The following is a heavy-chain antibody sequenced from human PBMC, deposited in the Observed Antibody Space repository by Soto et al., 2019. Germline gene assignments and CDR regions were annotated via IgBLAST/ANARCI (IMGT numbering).Heavy chain of an antibody. V-gene: IGHV4-39*01. CDR2: IYYSGST. CDR3: ARHHGYYYGSWSSISYYYYYGMDV. D-gene: IGHD3-10*01. Sequence: PSETLSLTCTVSGGSISSSSYYWGWIRQPPGKGLEWIGSIYYSGSTYYNPSLKSRVTISVDTSKNQFSLKLSSVTAADTAVYYCARHHGYYYGSWSSISYYYYYGMDVWGQGTTVTVSS. J-gene: IGHJ6*02. CDR1: GGSISSSSYY.